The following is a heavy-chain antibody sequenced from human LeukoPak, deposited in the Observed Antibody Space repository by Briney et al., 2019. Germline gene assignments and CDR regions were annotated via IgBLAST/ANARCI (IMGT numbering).Heavy chain of an antibody. V-gene: IGHV3-74*01. CDR2: INRDGSGI. Sequence: GGSLRLSCAASGFTFSTYWMHWVRQAPGKGLVWVSRINRDGSGISYADSVKGRFTISRDNAKSILYLQMNSLRAEDTAVYYCTRDSQGSRTYSVDYWGQGTLVTVSS. J-gene: IGHJ4*02. CDR3: TRDSQGSRTYSVDY. CDR1: GFTFSTYW. D-gene: IGHD3-10*01.